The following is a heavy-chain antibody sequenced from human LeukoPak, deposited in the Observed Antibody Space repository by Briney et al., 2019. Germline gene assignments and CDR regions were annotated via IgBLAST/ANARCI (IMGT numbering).Heavy chain of an antibody. D-gene: IGHD3/OR15-3a*01. J-gene: IGHJ4*02. CDR3: AQSEKIGLWNGDLWTGH. CDR2: IRYDGNNK. CDR1: GFIFSNYG. V-gene: IGHV3-30*02. Sequence: GGSLRLSCAASGFIFSNYGMHWVRQAPGKGLEWVAFIRYDGNNKVYRDSVKGRFTISGDNSKNTLDLQMNSLRDEDTAVYYCAQSEKIGLWNGDLWTGHWRQGTLVTVSS.